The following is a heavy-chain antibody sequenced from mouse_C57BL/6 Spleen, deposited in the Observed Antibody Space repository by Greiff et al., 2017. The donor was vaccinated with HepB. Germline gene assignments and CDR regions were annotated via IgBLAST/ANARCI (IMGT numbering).Heavy chain of an antibody. V-gene: IGHV2-9-1*01. CDR3: ARREGSSYEAMDY. D-gene: IGHD1-1*01. CDR2: IWTGGGT. Sequence: QVQLKASGPGLVAPSQSLSITCTVSGFSLTSYAISWVRQPPGKGLEWLGVIWTGGGTNYTSALKSRLSISKDNSKSQVFLKMNSLQTDDTARYYCARREGSSYEAMDYWGQGTSVTVSS. CDR1: GFSLTSYA. J-gene: IGHJ4*01.